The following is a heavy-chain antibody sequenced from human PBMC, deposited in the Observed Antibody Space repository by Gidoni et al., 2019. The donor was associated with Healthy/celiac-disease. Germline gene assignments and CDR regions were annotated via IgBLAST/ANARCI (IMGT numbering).Heavy chain of an antibody. Sequence: QVQLVASGGGVVQPGRSLRLSCAASGFTFSSSALPWVRQAPGKGLEWVAVISYDGSNKYYADSVKGRFTISRDNSKNTLYLQMNSLRAEDTAVYYCARERFLEWPTPYYYYYMDVWGKGTTVTVSS. CDR1: GFTFSSSA. CDR3: ARERFLEWPTPYYYYYMDV. V-gene: IGHV3-30-3*01. CDR2: ISYDGSNK. J-gene: IGHJ6*03. D-gene: IGHD3-3*01.